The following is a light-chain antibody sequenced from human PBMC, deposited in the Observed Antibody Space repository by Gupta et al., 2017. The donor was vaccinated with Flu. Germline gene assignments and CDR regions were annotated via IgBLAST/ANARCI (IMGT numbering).Light chain of an antibody. V-gene: IGKV2-28*01. Sequence: VTPAEPASISFRSSQSLLHSTGNNYLDWYLQKPRQSPQLLIYLGSNWASGVPDRFSGSRSGTDFTLKITIVDAEDVGVFYCMQTLPTPYTFGQGTKLEIK. J-gene: IGKJ2*01. CDR1: QSLLHSTGNNY. CDR2: LGS. CDR3: MQTLPTPYT.